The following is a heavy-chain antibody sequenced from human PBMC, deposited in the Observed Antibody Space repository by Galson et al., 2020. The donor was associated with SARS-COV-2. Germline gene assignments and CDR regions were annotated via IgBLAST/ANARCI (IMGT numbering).Heavy chain of an antibody. D-gene: IGHD2-2*01. Sequence: SETLSLTCAISGDSVSSSSVAWNWIRQSPSRGLEWLGRTYYRSKWYNEYASSVKSRISINPDTSKNQFPLQLKSVTPEDTAVYYCARTPPNVVPVGGGNYYYMDVWGKGTTVTVSS. J-gene: IGHJ6*03. CDR3: ARTPPNVVPVGGGNYYYMDV. CDR2: TYYRSKWYN. CDR1: GDSVSSSSVA. V-gene: IGHV6-1*01.